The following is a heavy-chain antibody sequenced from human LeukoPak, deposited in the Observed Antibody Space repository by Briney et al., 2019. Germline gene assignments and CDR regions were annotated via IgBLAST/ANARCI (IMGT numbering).Heavy chain of an antibody. J-gene: IGHJ6*02. CDR2: ISGSGGST. D-gene: IGHD1-14*01. V-gene: IGHV3-23*01. CDR1: GFTFSSYA. Sequence: SGGSLRLSCAASGFTFSSYAMSWVRQAPGKGLEWVSAISGSGGSTYYADSVKGRFTISRDNSKNTLYLQMNSLRAEDTAVYYCAKHRARLPPPTYSYGMDVWGQGTTVTVSS. CDR3: AKHRARLPPPTYSYGMDV.